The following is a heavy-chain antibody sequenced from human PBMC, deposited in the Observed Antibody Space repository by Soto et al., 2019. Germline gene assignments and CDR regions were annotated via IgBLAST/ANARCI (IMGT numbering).Heavy chain of an antibody. Sequence: KTSETLSLTCTVSGGSISSGGYYWSWIRQHPGKGLEWIGYIYYSGSTYYNPSLKSRVTISVDTSKNQFSLKLSSVTAADTAVYYCASLDSGWYCSFRYWGQGTLVTVSS. CDR2: IYYSGST. CDR3: ASLDSGWYCSFRY. J-gene: IGHJ4*02. CDR1: GGSISSGGYY. V-gene: IGHV4-31*03. D-gene: IGHD6-19*01.